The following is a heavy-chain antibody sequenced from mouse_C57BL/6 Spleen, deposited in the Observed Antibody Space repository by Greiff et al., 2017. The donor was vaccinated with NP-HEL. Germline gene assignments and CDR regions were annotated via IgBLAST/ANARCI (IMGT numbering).Heavy chain of an antibody. J-gene: IGHJ3*01. V-gene: IGHV5-6*02. CDR3: ARRGVVPFAY. D-gene: IGHD1-1*01. CDR1: GFTFSSYG. CDR2: ISSGGSYT. Sequence: EVNVVESGGDLVKPGGSLKLSCAASGFTFSSYGMSWVRQTPDKRLEWVATISSGGSYTYYPDSVKGRFTISRDNAKNTLYLQMSSLKSEDTAMYYCARRGVVPFAYWGQGTLVTVSA.